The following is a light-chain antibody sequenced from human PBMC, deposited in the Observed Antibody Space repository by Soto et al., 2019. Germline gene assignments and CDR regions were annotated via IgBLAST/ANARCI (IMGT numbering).Light chain of an antibody. Sequence: DIPMTPSPSSLSASLGDRVTITCRASRSISSWLAWYQQKPGKAPKLLIYDASSLESGVPSRFSGSGSGTDFTLTISSLQPEDFATYYCQQSYSTPSITFGQGTGLEI. CDR1: RSISSW. V-gene: IGKV1-39*01. CDR2: DAS. J-gene: IGKJ5*01. CDR3: QQSYSTPSIT.